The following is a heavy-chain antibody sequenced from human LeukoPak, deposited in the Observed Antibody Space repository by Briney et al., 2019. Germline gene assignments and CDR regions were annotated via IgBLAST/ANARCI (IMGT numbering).Heavy chain of an antibody. CDR2: IYYRGSA. D-gene: IGHD3-22*01. CDR3: ARARVRSYSYDSSGFYTSDWHFDL. J-gene: IGHJ2*01. V-gene: IGHV4-59*01. CDR1: SDSINSYY. Sequence: SETLSLTCTVSSDSINSYYWSWIRQPPGKGLEWLGYIYYRGSANYNPSLKSRVTISIDTSKNQFSLKLSSVTAADTAVYYCARARVRSYSYDSSGFYTSDWHFDLWGRGTLVTVSS.